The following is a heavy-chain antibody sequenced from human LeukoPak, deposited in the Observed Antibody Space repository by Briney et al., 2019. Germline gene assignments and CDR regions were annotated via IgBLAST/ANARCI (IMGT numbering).Heavy chain of an antibody. J-gene: IGHJ4*02. D-gene: IGHD5/OR15-5a*01. Sequence: SETLSLTCAVYGGSFSGYYWSWIRQPPGKGLEWIGEINHSGSTNYNPSLKSRVTISVDTSKNQFSLKLSSVTAADTAVYYCARGGRPLSWGQGALVTVSS. V-gene: IGHV4-34*01. CDR3: ARGGRPLS. CDR1: GGSFSGYY. CDR2: INHSGST.